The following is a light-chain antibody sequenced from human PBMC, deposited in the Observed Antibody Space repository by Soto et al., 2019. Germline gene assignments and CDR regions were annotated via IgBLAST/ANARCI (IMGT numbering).Light chain of an antibody. Sequence: QSVLTQPASVSGSPGQSITISCTGTSSDVGGYNYVSWYQHHPGKAPKLLIYDVSNRPSGISNRFSGSKSDNTASLTISGLQPEDEADYYCSSYTTSNTRQIAFGPGTKVTVL. J-gene: IGLJ1*01. CDR3: SSYTTSNTRQIA. V-gene: IGLV2-14*03. CDR1: SSDVGGYNY. CDR2: DVS.